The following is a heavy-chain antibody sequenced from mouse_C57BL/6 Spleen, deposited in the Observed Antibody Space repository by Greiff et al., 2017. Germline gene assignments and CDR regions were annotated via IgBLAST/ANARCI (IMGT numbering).Heavy chain of an antibody. Sequence: DVKLVESGGGLVQPKGSLKLSCAASGFSFNTYAMNWVRQAPGKGLEWVARIRSKSNNYATYYADSVKDRFTISRDVSESMLYLQMNNLKTEDTAMYYCVKNDYDGGYYYAMDYWGQGTSVTVSS. D-gene: IGHD2-4*01. CDR1: GFSFNTYA. CDR2: IRSKSNNYAT. V-gene: IGHV10-1*01. CDR3: VKNDYDGGYYYAMDY. J-gene: IGHJ4*01.